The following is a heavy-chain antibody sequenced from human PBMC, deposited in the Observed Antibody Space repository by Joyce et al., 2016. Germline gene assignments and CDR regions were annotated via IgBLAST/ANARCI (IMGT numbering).Heavy chain of an antibody. CDR3: AKFFMSATPSPNDAFDI. J-gene: IGHJ3*02. CDR1: GFTFSIYG. D-gene: IGHD2-2*01. V-gene: IGHV3-30*18. CDR2: ISYDGSNK. Sequence: AASGFTFSIYGMHLVRQAPGKGLGWVAVISYDGSNKHYRDSVKGRFTISRDNSKNTLYLQMNDLRAEDTAVYYCAKFFMSATPSPNDAFDIWGQGTMVTVSS.